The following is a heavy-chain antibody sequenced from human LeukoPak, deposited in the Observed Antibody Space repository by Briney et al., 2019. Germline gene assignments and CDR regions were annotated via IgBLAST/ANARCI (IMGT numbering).Heavy chain of an antibody. D-gene: IGHD3-10*01. CDR2: IKSKTDGGTT. J-gene: IGHJ4*02. Sequence: KPGGSLRLSCAASGITFNNTWMSWVRQAPGKGLEWVGRIKSKTDGGTTECAALVKGRFTISRDDSENTLFLLMDSLKTEDTAVYYCTTTWSSRKCFDYWGQGTLVTVSS. V-gene: IGHV3-15*01. CDR3: TTTWSSRKCFDY. CDR1: GITFNNTW.